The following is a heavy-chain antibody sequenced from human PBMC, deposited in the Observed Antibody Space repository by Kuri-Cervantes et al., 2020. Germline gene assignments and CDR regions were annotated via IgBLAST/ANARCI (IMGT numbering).Heavy chain of an antibody. CDR2: IYYSGST. D-gene: IGHD2-8*02. CDR1: GGSVSSGRYY. J-gene: IGHJ4*02. CDR3: ARDGWGRGHERKFDY. Sequence: SETLSLTCTVSGGSVSSGRYYWSWIRQPPGKGLEWIGYIYYSGSTNYNPSLKSRVTISVDTSKNQFSPKLSSVTAADTAVYYCARDGWGRGHERKFDYWGQGTLVTVSS. V-gene: IGHV4-61*01.